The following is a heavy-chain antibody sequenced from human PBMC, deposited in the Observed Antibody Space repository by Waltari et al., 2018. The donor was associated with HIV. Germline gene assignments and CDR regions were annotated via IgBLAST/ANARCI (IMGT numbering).Heavy chain of an antibody. CDR3: ARDQKPLYPNWFDP. V-gene: IGHV4-59*01. Sequence: QVQLQESGPGLVKPSETLSLTCTVSGGSISSYYWSWIRQPPVKGLEWIGYIYYSGSTNYNPPLKSRVTISVDTSKNQFSLKLSSVTAADTAVYYCARDQKPLYPNWFDPWGQGTLVTVSS. CDR2: IYYSGST. J-gene: IGHJ5*02. CDR1: GGSISSYY.